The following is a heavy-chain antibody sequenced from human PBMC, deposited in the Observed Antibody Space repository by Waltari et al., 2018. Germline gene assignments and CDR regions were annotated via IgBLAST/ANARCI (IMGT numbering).Heavy chain of an antibody. Sequence: QVQLQQWGAGLLKPSATPSLPCAAYGGSCIGDYWSWIRQPPGKGLEWIGEINHSGSTNYNPSLKSRVTISVDTSKNQFSLKLSSVTAADTAVYDCARGPRFDPWGQGTLVTVSS. V-gene: IGHV4-34*01. CDR2: INHSGST. J-gene: IGHJ5*02. CDR1: GGSCIGDY. CDR3: ARGPRFDP.